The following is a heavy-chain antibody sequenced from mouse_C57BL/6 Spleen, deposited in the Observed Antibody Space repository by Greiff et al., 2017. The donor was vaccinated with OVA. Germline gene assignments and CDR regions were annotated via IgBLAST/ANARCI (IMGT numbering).Heavy chain of an antibody. D-gene: IGHD1-1*01. CDR1: GYAFSSSW. Sequence: VQLQQSGPELVKPGASVKISCTASGYAFSSSWMNWVQQRPGKGLEWIGRIYPGDGDTTYNGKFKGKATLTADKSSSTAYMQLSSLTSEDSAVYFCARASTVVATDYWGQGTTLTVSS. J-gene: IGHJ2*01. CDR3: ARASTVVATDY. V-gene: IGHV1-82*01. CDR2: IYPGDGDT.